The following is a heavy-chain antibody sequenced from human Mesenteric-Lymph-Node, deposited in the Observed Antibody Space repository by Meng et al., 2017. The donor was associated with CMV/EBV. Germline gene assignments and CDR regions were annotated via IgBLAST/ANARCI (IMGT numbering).Heavy chain of an antibody. Sequence: SVKVSCKASGHTFSNYAISWVRQAPGQGLEWMGGIIPIIGKTNYQKRFHGRVTITADRSTRTAYMEMTTLTSEDTAVYYCAWGAWELESISPWGQGTLVTVSS. CDR1: GHTFSNYA. J-gene: IGHJ5*02. D-gene: IGHD1-26*01. V-gene: IGHV1-69*10. CDR2: IIPIIGKT. CDR3: AWGAWELESISP.